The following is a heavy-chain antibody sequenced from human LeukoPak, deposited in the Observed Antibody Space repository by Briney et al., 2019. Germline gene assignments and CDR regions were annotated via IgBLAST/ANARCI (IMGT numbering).Heavy chain of an antibody. V-gene: IGHV4-34*01. D-gene: IGHD3-3*01. CDR2: INHSGST. Sequence: SETLSLTCAVYGGSFSGYYLSWIRQPPGKGLEWIGEINHSGSTNYNPSLKSRVTISVDTSKNQFSLKLSSVTAADTAVYYCARLSYDFLSGPDYWGQGTLVTVSS. J-gene: IGHJ4*02. CDR1: GGSFSGYY. CDR3: ARLSYDFLSGPDY.